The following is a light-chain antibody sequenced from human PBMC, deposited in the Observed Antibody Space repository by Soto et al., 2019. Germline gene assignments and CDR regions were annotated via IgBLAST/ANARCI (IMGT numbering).Light chain of an antibody. CDR3: QKYSSVIT. V-gene: IGKV1-27*01. CDR1: PGISNF. J-gene: IGKJ5*01. CDR2: AAA. Sequence: DIQMTQSPSSLSTSVGDRVTITCRASPGISNFLAWYQQKPGKVPKLLISAAATLPSGVPSRFSSRGSGTDFTLTITSLQPEDVATYYCQKYSSVITFGQGTRLEIK.